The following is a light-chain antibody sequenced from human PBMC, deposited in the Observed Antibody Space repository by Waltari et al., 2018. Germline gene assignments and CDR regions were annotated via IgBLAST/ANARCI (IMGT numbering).Light chain of an antibody. Sequence: HSALTQPASVSGSPGQSITISCTVTSIHIRSYNYVSWYKQHPAQAPKPILFDVNNLPSAVSSRFSGSKSGNTASLTISGLQAEDEADFYCCSFTSTSSWVFGGGTKLTVL. V-gene: IGLV2-14*03. J-gene: IGLJ3*02. CDR1: SIHIRSYNY. CDR3: CSFTSTSSWV. CDR2: DVN.